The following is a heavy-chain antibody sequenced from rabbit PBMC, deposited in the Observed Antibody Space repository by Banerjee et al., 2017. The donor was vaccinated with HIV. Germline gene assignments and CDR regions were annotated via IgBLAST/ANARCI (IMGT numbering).Heavy chain of an antibody. D-gene: IGHD1-1*01. Sequence: QEQLKETGGGLVQPGGTLTLTCKASGIDFTSNAMSWVRQAPGKGLEWIGTIYGGSSRCTYYASWAKGRFTSSKTSSTTVTLQMTSLAAADTATYFCARMASSSGYYFDLWGPGTLVTVS. CDR1: GIDFTSNA. CDR3: ARMASSSGYYFDL. V-gene: IGHV1S45*01. CDR2: IYGGSSRCT. J-gene: IGHJ4*01.